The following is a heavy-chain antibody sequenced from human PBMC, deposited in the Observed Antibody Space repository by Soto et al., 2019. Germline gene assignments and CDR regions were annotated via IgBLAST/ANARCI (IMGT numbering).Heavy chain of an antibody. V-gene: IGHV1-69*06. J-gene: IGHJ5*01. CDR1: GGTFSRYA. Sequence: GASGKVSCKASGGTFSRYAISWVRQAPGRGLEWMGGIIPIFGTANYAQKFQGRVTITADKSTGTAYMELSSLRSEDTALDYCATSVFYCTGGSCYMRHNWFDHSGQRTMFSV. CDR2: IIPIFGTA. CDR3: ATSVFYCTGGSCYMRHNWFDH. D-gene: IGHD2-15*01.